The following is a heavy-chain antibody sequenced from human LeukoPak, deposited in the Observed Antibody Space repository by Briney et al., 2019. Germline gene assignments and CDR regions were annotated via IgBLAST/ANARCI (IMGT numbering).Heavy chain of an antibody. Sequence: NPSETLSLTCTVSGGSISSSSYYWGWIRQPPGKGLEWIASTYYSGSTYYNPSLKSRVTISVDTSKNQFSLKLSSVTAADTAVYYCAGHLPYSNYCYYWGQGTLVTVSS. CDR3: AGHLPYSNYCYY. D-gene: IGHD4-11*01. V-gene: IGHV4-39*01. CDR1: GGSISSSSYY. J-gene: IGHJ4*02. CDR2: TYYSGST.